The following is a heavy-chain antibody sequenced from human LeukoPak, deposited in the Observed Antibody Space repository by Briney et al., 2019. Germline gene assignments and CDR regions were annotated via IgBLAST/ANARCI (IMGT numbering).Heavy chain of an antibody. V-gene: IGHV3-23*01. CDR3: AKGFGDFDY. J-gene: IGHJ4*02. CDR1: GFTFSSYG. D-gene: IGHD3-10*01. CDR2: LSGSGGST. Sequence: PGGSLRLSCAASGFTFSSYGMSCVRQAPGKGLEWVSALSGSGGSTYYADSVKGRFTISRDNSKNTLYLQMNSLRVEDTAVYYCAKGFGDFDYWGQGTLVTVSS.